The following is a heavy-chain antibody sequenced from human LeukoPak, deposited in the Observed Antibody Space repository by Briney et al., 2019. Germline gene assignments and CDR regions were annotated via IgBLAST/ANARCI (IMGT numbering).Heavy chain of an antibody. V-gene: IGHV3-21*01. CDR2: ISSSSSYI. J-gene: IGHJ3*02. D-gene: IGHD4-23*01. Sequence: TGGSLRLSCAASGFTFSSYSMNWVRQAPGKGLEWVSSISSSSSYIYYADSVKGRFTISRDNAKNSLYLQMNSLRAEDTAVYYCAKSLGGNWHDAFDIWGQGTMVTVSS. CDR1: GFTFSSYS. CDR3: AKSLGGNWHDAFDI.